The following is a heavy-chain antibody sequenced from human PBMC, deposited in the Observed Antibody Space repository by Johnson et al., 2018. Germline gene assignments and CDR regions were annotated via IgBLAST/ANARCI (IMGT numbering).Heavy chain of an antibody. CDR1: GFTFSDHY. Sequence: EVQLVESGGGLVQPGGSLRLSCAASGFTFSDHYMDWVRQAPGKGLAWVGRNRNKANGYTTEYAASVKGRFTISRDDSKNSLHLQKNSLKTEDTAVYYCARVMGSIGYSSFEYFQHWGQGTLVTVSS. CDR3: ARVMGSIGYSSFEYFQH. D-gene: IGHD6-6*01. CDR2: NRNKANGYTT. J-gene: IGHJ1*01. V-gene: IGHV3-72*01.